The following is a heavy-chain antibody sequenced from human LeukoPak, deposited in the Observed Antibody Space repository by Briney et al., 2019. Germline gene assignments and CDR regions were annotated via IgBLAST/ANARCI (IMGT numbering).Heavy chain of an antibody. Sequence: ASVKVSCKAFGYTFTGFYIHWVRQAPGQGLEWMVWINPNSGDTNYAQKFQGRVTMTRDTSISTAYMELNRLRSDDTAVYYCARDQDGDYFDYWGQGTLVTVPS. CDR1: GYTFTGFY. CDR2: INPNSGDT. CDR3: ARDQDGDYFDY. J-gene: IGHJ4*02. D-gene: IGHD4-17*01. V-gene: IGHV1-2*02.